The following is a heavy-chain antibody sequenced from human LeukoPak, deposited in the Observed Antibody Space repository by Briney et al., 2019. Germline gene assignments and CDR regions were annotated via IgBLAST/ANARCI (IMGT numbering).Heavy chain of an antibody. D-gene: IGHD3-16*01. Sequence: SETLSLTCTVSGGSISGYYWSWIRHPAGKGLEWIGRIHTSGSTNYNPSLKSRVTMSVDTSKNQFSLNLSSLTAADTAVYYCARGGRYSYASFDYWGQGTLVTV. CDR3: ARGGRYSYASFDY. CDR1: GGSISGYY. V-gene: IGHV4-4*07. J-gene: IGHJ4*02. CDR2: IHTSGST.